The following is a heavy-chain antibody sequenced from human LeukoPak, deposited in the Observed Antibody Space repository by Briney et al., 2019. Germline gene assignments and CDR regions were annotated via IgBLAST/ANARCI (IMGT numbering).Heavy chain of an antibody. Sequence: GASVKVSCKAAGYTFTNYGISWVRQAPGQGLELMGWISAYNGNTNHAQKLQDRVTMTTDTSTSTAYMEVRSLRSDDTAVYYCARGAYCGGDCYQRSLDYWGQGALVTVSS. CDR3: ARGAYCGGDCYQRSLDY. J-gene: IGHJ4*02. CDR1: GYTFTNYG. V-gene: IGHV1-18*01. D-gene: IGHD2-21*02. CDR2: ISAYNGNT.